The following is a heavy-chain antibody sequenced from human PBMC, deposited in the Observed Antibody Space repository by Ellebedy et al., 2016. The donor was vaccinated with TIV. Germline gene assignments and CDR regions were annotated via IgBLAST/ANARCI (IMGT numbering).Heavy chain of an antibody. J-gene: IGHJ1*01. V-gene: IGHV3-49*04. CDR2: IRSQAYGGSA. CDR1: GFSFGDFA. D-gene: IGHD3-16*01. Sequence: GESLKISCTGSGFSFGDFALSWVRQAPEKGLEWVGFIRSQAYGGSAEYAASVSGRFTISRADSKSIAYLQMNRLKTEDTGMYYCIRDPFTLGGRIPHWGQGTLVTVSS. CDR3: IRDPFTLGGRIPH.